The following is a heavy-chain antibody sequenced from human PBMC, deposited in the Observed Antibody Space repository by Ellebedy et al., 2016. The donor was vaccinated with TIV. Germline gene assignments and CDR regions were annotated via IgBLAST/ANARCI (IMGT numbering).Heavy chain of an antibody. J-gene: IGHJ5*02. CDR1: GFTFSSKG. Sequence: PGRSLRLSCVRSGFTFSSKGLHWVRQPPGKVLEWVAVISTIGNDRTYADSVKGGFTIPRDNPRNTLYSHMDRLTTEDTSEDFCALRTGSGSPWPYFTSWGRGTLVTVSS. D-gene: IGHD2-15*01. V-gene: IGHV3-30*03. CDR2: ISTIGNDR. CDR3: ALRTGSGSPWPYFTS.